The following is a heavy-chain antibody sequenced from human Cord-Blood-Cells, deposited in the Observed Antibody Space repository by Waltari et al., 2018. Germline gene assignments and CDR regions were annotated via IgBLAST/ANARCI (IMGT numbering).Heavy chain of an antibody. Sequence: EVQLVQSAAEVKKPGESLKISSKGSGYSFPSCWIGGVGQMPGKGLEGMGIIYPGDSDTRYSPSFQGQVTISADKSISTAYLQWSSLKASDTAMYYCARLYCSGGSCYGDAFDIWGQGTMVTVSS. V-gene: IGHV5-51*01. J-gene: IGHJ3*02. CDR3: ARLYCSGGSCYGDAFDI. CDR1: GYSFPSCW. D-gene: IGHD2-15*01. CDR2: IYPGDSDT.